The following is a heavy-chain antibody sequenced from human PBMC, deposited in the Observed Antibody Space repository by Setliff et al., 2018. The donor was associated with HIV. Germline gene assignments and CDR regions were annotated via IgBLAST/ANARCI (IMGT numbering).Heavy chain of an antibody. V-gene: IGHV1-69*13. Sequence: SVKVSCKASGDTFNNYAINWVRQAPGQGLEWVGGIIPYFGTTEYEQKFQGRVTITADESKSTAYLELSSQRSDDTAVYYCARSRTITLIQCLDPWGQGTQVTVSS. CDR3: ARSRTITLIQCLDP. CDR1: GDTFNNYA. J-gene: IGHJ5*02. CDR2: IIPYFGTT. D-gene: IGHD3-22*01.